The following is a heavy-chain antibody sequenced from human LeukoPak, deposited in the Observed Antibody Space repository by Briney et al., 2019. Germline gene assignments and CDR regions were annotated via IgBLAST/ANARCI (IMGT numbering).Heavy chain of an antibody. CDR2: SYYSGSA. V-gene: IGHV4-39*01. D-gene: IGHD2-15*01. CDR3: ARHLLGYCSGGNCYYFDF. Sequence: SETLSLTCTVSGGSISSTTYYWGWIRQPPGKGLEWIGSSYYSGSAYYNPSLKSRVTISVDTSKNQFSLKLSSVTAADTAVYYCARHLLGYCSGGNCYYFDFWGQGTLVTVSS. J-gene: IGHJ4*02. CDR1: GGSISSTTYY.